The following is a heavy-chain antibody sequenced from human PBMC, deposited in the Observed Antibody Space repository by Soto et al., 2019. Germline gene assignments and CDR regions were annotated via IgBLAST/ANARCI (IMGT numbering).Heavy chain of an antibody. V-gene: IGHV3-74*03. CDR3: VRDAWGVHH. J-gene: IGHJ1*01. Sequence: TGGSLRLSCAASGFTFSGYWMHWVRQAPGKGLVCVSRINNDGSSTLYADSVRGRFTISRDNAENTLYLEMSSLGVEDTAVYYCVRDAWGVHHWGQGXLVTVSS. CDR1: GFTFSGYW. D-gene: IGHD7-27*01. CDR2: INNDGSST.